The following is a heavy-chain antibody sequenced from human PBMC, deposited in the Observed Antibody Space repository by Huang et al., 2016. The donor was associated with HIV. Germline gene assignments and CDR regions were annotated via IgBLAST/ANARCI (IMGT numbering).Heavy chain of an antibody. V-gene: IGHV1-69*10. J-gene: IGHJ3*02. CDR3: AREGQTWYGKPIAAFEI. D-gene: IGHD6-13*01. CDR1: GGSFNSLA. CDR2: IVPFFSVT. Sequence: VQLVQSGAEVKRPGTSVKISCKASGGSFNSLAFNWVRQAPGQGLQYMGGIVPFFSVTNYAEKFRGRLSISADKSTSTVFMELRGLTSEDTAVFFCAREGQTWYGKPIAAFEIWGQGTSVIVSP.